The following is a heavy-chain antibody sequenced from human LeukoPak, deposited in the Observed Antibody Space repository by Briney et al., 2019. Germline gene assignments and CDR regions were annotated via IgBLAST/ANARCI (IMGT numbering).Heavy chain of an antibody. Sequence: SETLSLTCTVSGGSISSYYWSWIRQPAGKGLEWIGRIYTSGSTNYNPSLKSRVTISVDTSKNQFSLKLSSVTAADTAVYYCARRSPFGATTYYFDYWGQGTLVTVSS. J-gene: IGHJ4*02. CDR2: IYTSGST. CDR3: ARRSPFGATTYYFDY. D-gene: IGHD5-12*01. CDR1: GGSISSYY. V-gene: IGHV4-4*07.